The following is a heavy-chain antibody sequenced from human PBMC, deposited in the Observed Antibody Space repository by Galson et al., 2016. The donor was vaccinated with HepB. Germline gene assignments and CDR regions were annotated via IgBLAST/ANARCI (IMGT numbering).Heavy chain of an antibody. CDR2: ISSTTTYI. D-gene: IGHD4-17*01. V-gene: IGHV3-21*01. Sequence: SLRLSCAASGFTFSTYSMNWVRQAPGKGLEWVSSISSTTTYIYHADSVKGRFTIPRDNAKHSLFLQMNSLRAEDTAVYYCARAHTADYGDDLWFYKAMDVWGKGTTVTVSS. CDR3: ARAHTADYGDDLWFYKAMDV. J-gene: IGHJ6*04. CDR1: GFTFSTYS.